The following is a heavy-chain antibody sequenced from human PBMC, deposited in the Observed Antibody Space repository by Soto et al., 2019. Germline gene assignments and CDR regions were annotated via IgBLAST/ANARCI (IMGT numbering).Heavy chain of an antibody. J-gene: IGHJ6*03. CDR2: IRSKGNNYAT. V-gene: IGHV3-73*01. D-gene: IGHD3-3*01. CDR1: GFTFSGSA. Sequence: EVQLVESGGGLVQPGGSLKLSCAASGFTFSGSAMHWVRQASGQGLEWVGRIRSKGNNYATAYGASLKGRFTISRDDSQNTAYLQMNILNTEDTAVYYCSRQASDFWSGKPQYYTDVWGKGTTVTVSS. CDR3: SRQASDFWSGKPQYYTDV.